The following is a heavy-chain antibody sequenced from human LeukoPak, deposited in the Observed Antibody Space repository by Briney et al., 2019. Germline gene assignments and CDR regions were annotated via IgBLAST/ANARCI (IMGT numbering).Heavy chain of an antibody. J-gene: IGHJ1*01. CDR3: ARDSGEVVLVATWYFQH. Sequence: PGGSLRLSCAASGFTFSSYSMNWVRQAPGKGLEWVSSITSSSRYIYYTDSVKGRFTISRDNSKNTLSLQMNSLRPEDTAVYYCARDSGEVVLVATWYFQHWGQGTLVTVSS. CDR2: ITSSSRYI. D-gene: IGHD3-16*01. CDR1: GFTFSSYS. V-gene: IGHV3-21*01.